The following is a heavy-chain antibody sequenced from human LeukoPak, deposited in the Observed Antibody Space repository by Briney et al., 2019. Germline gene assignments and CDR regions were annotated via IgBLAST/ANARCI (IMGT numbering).Heavy chain of an antibody. CDR3: ARHSSSWYYFDY. V-gene: IGHV5-51*01. CDR2: IYPGDSDT. Sequence: GESLKISCKGSGYSFNTYWIDWVRQMPGKGLEWMGIIYPGDSDTKYSPSFQGQVTISADSSISTAYLQWSSLEASDTAMYYCARHSSSWYYFDYWGQGTLVTVSS. CDR1: GYSFNTYW. D-gene: IGHD6-13*01. J-gene: IGHJ4*02.